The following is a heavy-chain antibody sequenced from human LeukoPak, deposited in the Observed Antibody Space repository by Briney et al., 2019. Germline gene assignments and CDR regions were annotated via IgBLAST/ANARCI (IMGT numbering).Heavy chain of an antibody. CDR2: ISYDGSNK. CDR3: ARQLDWGLDY. J-gene: IGHJ4*02. V-gene: IGHV3-30-3*01. Sequence: SGGSLRLSCAASGFTFSSYAMHWVRQAPGKGLEWVAVISYDGSNKYYADSVKGRFTISRDNSKNTLYLQMNSLRAEDTAVYYCARQLDWGLDYWGQGTLVTVSS. D-gene: IGHD3/OR15-3a*01. CDR1: GFTFSSYA.